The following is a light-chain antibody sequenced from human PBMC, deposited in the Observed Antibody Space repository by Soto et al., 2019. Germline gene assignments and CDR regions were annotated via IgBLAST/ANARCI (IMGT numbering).Light chain of an antibody. CDR2: DAS. J-gene: IGKJ1*01. CDR1: QSISSW. V-gene: IGKV1-5*01. Sequence: DIQMTQSPSTLSASVGDRVTITCRASQSISSWLAWYQQKPGKAPKLLIYDASSLESGVPSRFSGSVSGTEFTLTISSLQPDDFATYYCQQYNSYTWTLGQGTNLEIK. CDR3: QQYNSYTWT.